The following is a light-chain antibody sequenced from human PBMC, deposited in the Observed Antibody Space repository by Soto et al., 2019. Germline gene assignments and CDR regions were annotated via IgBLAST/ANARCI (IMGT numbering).Light chain of an antibody. Sequence: IQLAQSPSYVSASVEDRVSMTCRASQGISSYLAWYQQKPGKAPKLLIYAASTLQSGVPSMFSGSGSGTDFTLTTSSLQPDDFASYYCRHYNSYSEAFGQGTKVDI. CDR3: RHYNSYSEA. J-gene: IGKJ1*01. CDR2: AAS. V-gene: IGKV1-9*01. CDR1: QGISSY.